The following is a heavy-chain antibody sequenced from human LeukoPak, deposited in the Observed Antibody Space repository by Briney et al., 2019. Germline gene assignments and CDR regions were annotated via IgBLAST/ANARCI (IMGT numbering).Heavy chain of an antibody. Sequence: ASVKVSCKASGGTFGSYAISWVRQAPGQGLEWMGRIIPILGIANYAQKFQGRVTITADKSTSTAYMELSSLRAEDTAVYYCAKDLENHGPVAADSWGQGTLVTVSS. V-gene: IGHV1-69*04. CDR3: AKDLENHGPVAADS. J-gene: IGHJ4*02. D-gene: IGHD6-19*01. CDR2: IIPILGIA. CDR1: GGTFGSYA.